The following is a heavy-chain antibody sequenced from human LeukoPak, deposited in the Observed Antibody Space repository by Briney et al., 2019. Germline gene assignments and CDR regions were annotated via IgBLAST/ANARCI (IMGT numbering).Heavy chain of an antibody. CDR3: ARPASVRDAFDI. J-gene: IGHJ3*02. CDR1: GFTFSSYS. V-gene: IGHV3-21*01. CDR2: ISSSSSYI. Sequence: GGSLRLSCAASGFTFSSYSMNWVRQAPGKGLEWVSSISSSSSYIYYADSVKGRFTISRDNAKNSLYLQMNSLRAEDTAVYYCARPASVRDAFDIWGQGTMVTVPS.